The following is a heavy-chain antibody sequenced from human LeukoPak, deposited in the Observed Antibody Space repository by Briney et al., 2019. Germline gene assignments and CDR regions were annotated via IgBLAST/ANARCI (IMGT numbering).Heavy chain of an antibody. Sequence: PGGSLRLSCAASGFTFSSYSMNWVRQAPGKGLEWVSSISSSSSYIYYADSVKGRFTISRDNAKNSLYLQMNSLRAEDTAVYYCANAADSGYSSSYGYFQHWGQGTLVTVSS. V-gene: IGHV3-21*01. CDR3: ANAADSGYSSSYGYFQH. CDR2: ISSSSSYI. J-gene: IGHJ1*01. CDR1: GFTFSSYS. D-gene: IGHD6-13*01.